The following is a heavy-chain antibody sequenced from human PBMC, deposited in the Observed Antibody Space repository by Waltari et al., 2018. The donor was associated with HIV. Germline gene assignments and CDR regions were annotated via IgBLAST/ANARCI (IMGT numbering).Heavy chain of an antibody. CDR2: IYYSGNT. D-gene: IGHD3-22*01. Sequence: QVQLQESGPGLVKPSETLSLTCTVSGDSISSYYWMWIRQPPGKGLEWIGYIYYSGNTNYNPSLESRVTISVDTSKNQFSLKLSSLTAADTAVYYCARTYDGSGYYSSFDPWGRGTLVTVSS. CDR3: ARTYDGSGYYSSFDP. CDR1: GDSISSYY. V-gene: IGHV4-59*01. J-gene: IGHJ5*02.